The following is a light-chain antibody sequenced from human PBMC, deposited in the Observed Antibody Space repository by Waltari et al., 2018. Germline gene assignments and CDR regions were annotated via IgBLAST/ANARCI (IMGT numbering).Light chain of an antibody. CDR1: PPNIGNHY. CDR2: EDN. Sequence: QSVLTQAPSVSAAPGQTVTISCSRPPPNIGNHYVSWHQQLPGAAPKIVIYEDNRRPSGIPDRFSGSKSGASATLGITGLQTGDEADYYCGSWDSSLGIGVLGGGTRLTVL. J-gene: IGLJ3*02. CDR3: GSWDSSLGIGV. V-gene: IGLV1-51*01.